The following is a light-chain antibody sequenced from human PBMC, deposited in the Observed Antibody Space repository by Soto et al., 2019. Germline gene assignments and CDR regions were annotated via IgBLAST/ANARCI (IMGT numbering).Light chain of an antibody. CDR2: DAS. Sequence: EIVLTQSPGTLSLSPGERATLSCRASQSVSNNYLAWYQQKPGQPPKLLIYDASSRAAGIPDRFSGSGPGTDFTLTISRLEPEDFAVYYCQQYGRSPGLFTFGPGTKVDIK. V-gene: IGKV3-20*01. CDR3: QQYGRSPGLFT. J-gene: IGKJ3*01. CDR1: QSVSNNY.